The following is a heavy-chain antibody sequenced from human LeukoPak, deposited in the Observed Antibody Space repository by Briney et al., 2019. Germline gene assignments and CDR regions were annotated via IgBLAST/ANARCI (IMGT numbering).Heavy chain of an antibody. J-gene: IGHJ4*02. CDR1: GGSIKSNNW. V-gene: IGHV4-4*02. D-gene: IGHD6-19*01. Sequence: SGTLSLTCAVSGGSIKSNNWWSWVRQPPGKGLEWIGYIYYSGSTNYNPSLKSRVTISVDTSKNQFSLKLSSVTAADTAVYYCARVARGGWPNYYFDYWGQGTLVTVSS. CDR2: IYYSGST. CDR3: ARVARGGWPNYYFDY.